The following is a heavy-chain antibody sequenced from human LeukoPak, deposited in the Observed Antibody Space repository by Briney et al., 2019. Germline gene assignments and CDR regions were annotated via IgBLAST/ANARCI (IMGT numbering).Heavy chain of an antibody. CDR2: IYYSGST. Sequence: SSETLPLTCTVSGGSVSSGSYYWSWIRQPPGKGLEWIGYIYYSGSTNYNPSLKSRVTISVDTSKNQFSLKLSSVTAADTAVYYCARSITYYYDSSGYYYDYFDYWGQGTLATVSS. CDR1: GGSVSSGSYY. V-gene: IGHV4-61*01. D-gene: IGHD3-22*01. CDR3: ARSITYYYDSSGYYYDYFDY. J-gene: IGHJ4*02.